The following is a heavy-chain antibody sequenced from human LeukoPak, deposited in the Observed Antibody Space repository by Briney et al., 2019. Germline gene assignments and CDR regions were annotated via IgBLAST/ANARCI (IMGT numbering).Heavy chain of an antibody. J-gene: IGHJ4*02. CDR1: GFRFSTSV. V-gene: IGHV3-33*06. D-gene: IGHD3-22*01. Sequence: PGGSLRLSCAASGFRFSTSVMHWVRQAPGKGLEWVAVIWHDGSNKHYADSVQGRFTISRDNSKNTLYLQMNDLRGEDTAVYYCAKTDYDSSGYRYYFDYWGQGTLVTVSS. CDR3: AKTDYDSSGYRYYFDY. CDR2: IWHDGSNK.